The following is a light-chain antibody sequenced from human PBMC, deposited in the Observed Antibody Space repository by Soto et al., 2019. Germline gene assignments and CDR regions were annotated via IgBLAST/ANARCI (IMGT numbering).Light chain of an antibody. CDR1: QSVSSY. Sequence: EIVLTQSPATLSLSPGKRATLSYRASQSVSSYLAWYQQKPGQAPRLLIYDASNRDTGVPARFRGSGSGTDFTLTISSLEPEDFAVYYCQQRSNWPITFGQGTRLEIK. V-gene: IGKV3-11*01. CDR3: QQRSNWPIT. J-gene: IGKJ5*01. CDR2: DAS.